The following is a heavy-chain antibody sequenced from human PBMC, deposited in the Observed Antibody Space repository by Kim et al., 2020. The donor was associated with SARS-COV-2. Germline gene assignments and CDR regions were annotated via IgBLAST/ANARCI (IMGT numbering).Heavy chain of an antibody. D-gene: IGHD3-22*01. Sequence: SVKVSCKASGGTFSSYAISWVRQAPGQGLEWMGGIIPIFGTANYAQKFQGRVTITADESTSTAYMELSSLRSEDTAVYYCATHYYDSSGYYQDWYFDLWGRGTLVTVSS. CDR1: GGTFSSYA. CDR2: IIPIFGTA. J-gene: IGHJ2*01. V-gene: IGHV1-69*13. CDR3: ATHYYDSSGYYQDWYFDL.